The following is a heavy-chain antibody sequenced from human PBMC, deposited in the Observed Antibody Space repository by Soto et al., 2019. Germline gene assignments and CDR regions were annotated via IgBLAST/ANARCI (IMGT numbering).Heavy chain of an antibody. CDR1: GGSISSSSYY. CDR2: IYYSGST. CDR3: ARQLSQYYDILTGYEPYDY. V-gene: IGHV4-39*01. D-gene: IGHD3-9*01. Sequence: PSETLSLTCTVSGGSISSSSYYWGWIRQPPGKGLEWIGSIYYSGSTYYNPSLKSRVTISVDTSKNQFSLKLSSVTAADTAVYYCARQLSQYYDILTGYEPYDYWGQGTLVTVSS. J-gene: IGHJ4*02.